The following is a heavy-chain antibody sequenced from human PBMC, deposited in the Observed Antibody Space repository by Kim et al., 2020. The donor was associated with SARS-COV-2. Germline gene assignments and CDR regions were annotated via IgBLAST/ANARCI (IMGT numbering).Heavy chain of an antibody. D-gene: IGHD6-13*01. Sequence: GGSLRLSCAASGFTFSSYAMSWVRQAPGKGLEWVSAISGSGGSTYYADSVKGRFTISRDNSKNTLYLQMNSLRAEDTAVYYCASVPPSDPWGSSWYWWFDPWGQGTLVTVSS. J-gene: IGHJ5*02. CDR1: GFTFSSYA. CDR2: ISGSGGST. CDR3: ASVPPSDPWGSSWYWWFDP. V-gene: IGHV3-23*01.